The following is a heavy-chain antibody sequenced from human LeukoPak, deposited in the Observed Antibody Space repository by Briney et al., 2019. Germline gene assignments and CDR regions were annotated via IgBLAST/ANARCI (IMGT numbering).Heavy chain of an antibody. CDR2: IYSGGST. D-gene: IGHD4-17*01. Sequence: GGSLRLSCAASGFTVSSNYMSWVRQAPGKGLEWVSVIYSGGSTYYADSVKGRFTISRDNAKNSLYLQMNSLRAEDTAVYYCAREGDYGPIDYWGQGTLVTVSS. V-gene: IGHV3-66*01. J-gene: IGHJ4*02. CDR1: GFTVSSNY. CDR3: AREGDYGPIDY.